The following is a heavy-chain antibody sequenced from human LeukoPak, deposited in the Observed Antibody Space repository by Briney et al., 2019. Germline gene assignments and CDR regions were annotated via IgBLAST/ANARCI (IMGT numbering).Heavy chain of an antibody. Sequence: GGSLRLSCAASGFTFSSYGMHWVRQAPGKGLEWVAFIRYDGSNKYYADSVKGRFTISRDNSKNTLYLQMNSLRAEDTAVYYCAREDTAMPRFDYWGQGTLVTVSS. CDR2: IRYDGSNK. D-gene: IGHD5-18*01. CDR1: GFTFSSYG. V-gene: IGHV3-30*02. J-gene: IGHJ4*02. CDR3: AREDTAMPRFDY.